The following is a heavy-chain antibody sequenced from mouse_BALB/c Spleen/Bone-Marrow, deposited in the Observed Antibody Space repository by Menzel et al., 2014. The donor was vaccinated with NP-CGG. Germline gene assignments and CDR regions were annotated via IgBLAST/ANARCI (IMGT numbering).Heavy chain of an antibody. Sequence: QVQLKQSGAELMRPGASVKISCKATGYTFRNYWIEWVKQRPGHGLEWIGEILPGSYSTNYSEKLKGKATFTADTSSNTAYMQLSSLTSEDSAVYYCARRGGYPWFAYWGQGTLVTVSA. CDR2: ILPGSYST. V-gene: IGHV1-9*01. J-gene: IGHJ3*01. CDR3: ARRGGYPWFAY. D-gene: IGHD2-2*01. CDR1: GYTFRNYW.